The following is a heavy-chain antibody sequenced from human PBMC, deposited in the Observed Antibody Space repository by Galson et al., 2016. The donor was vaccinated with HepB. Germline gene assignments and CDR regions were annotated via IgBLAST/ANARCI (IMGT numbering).Heavy chain of an antibody. D-gene: IGHD3-3*01. Sequence: SLRLSCAASGFTFNNFGMHWVRQAPGKGLEWVAVISDDGVNKNYADSLKGRFTISRDNSKNTLYLQMNSLRAEDTAVYYCAREDYDCWTGYYTGGRKWFDPWGQGTLVTVSS. V-gene: IGHV3-30*03. CDR2: ISDDGVNK. CDR3: AREDYDCWTGYYTGGRKWFDP. CDR1: GFTFNNFG. J-gene: IGHJ5*02.